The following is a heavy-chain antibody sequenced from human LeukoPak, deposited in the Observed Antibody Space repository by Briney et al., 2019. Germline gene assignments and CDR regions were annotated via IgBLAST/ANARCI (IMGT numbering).Heavy chain of an antibody. J-gene: IGHJ5*02. CDR3: ARSSGYCSSTSCYGDNWFDP. Sequence: GASVKVSCKASGYTFTCYGISWVRQAPGQGLEWMGWISAYNGNTNYAQKLQGRVTMTTDTSTSTAYMELRSLRSDDTAVYYCARSSGYCSSTSCYGDNWFDPWGQGTLVTVSS. CDR2: ISAYNGNT. D-gene: IGHD2-2*01. V-gene: IGHV1-18*01. CDR1: GYTFTCYG.